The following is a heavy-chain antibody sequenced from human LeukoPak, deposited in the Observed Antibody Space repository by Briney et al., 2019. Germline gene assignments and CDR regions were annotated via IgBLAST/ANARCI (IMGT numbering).Heavy chain of an antibody. Sequence: GGTLRLSCAASGFTFSSYGMSWVRQAPGKGLEWVSFIYRGGSTYYADSVKGRFTISRDTSKNTLYLQMNSLRAEDTAVYYCARATFRVTFDYWGQGTLVTVSS. CDR3: ARATFRVTFDY. J-gene: IGHJ4*02. CDR2: IYRGGST. V-gene: IGHV3-53*01. CDR1: GFTFSSYG.